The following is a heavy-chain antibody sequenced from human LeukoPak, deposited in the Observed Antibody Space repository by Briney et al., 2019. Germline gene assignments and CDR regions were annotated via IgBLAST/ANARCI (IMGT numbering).Heavy chain of an antibody. CDR3: AKGGFSYPSWFDP. D-gene: IGHD5-18*01. V-gene: IGHV1-2*02. CDR2: INPNSGGT. Sequence: ASVKVSCKASGYTFAGYYLHWVRQAPGQGLEWMGWINPNSGGTNYAQKFQGRVTMTRDTSISTAYMELSRLRSDDTAVYYCAKGGFSYPSWFDPWGQGTLVTVSS. J-gene: IGHJ5*02. CDR1: GYTFAGYY.